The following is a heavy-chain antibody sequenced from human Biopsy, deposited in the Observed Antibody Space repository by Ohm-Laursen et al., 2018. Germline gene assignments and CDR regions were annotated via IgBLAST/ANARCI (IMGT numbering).Heavy chain of an antibody. CDR1: GFTFSSYA. CDR2: ITSSGDTT. CDR3: AKDQGYYYDRSVYYYFDY. Sequence: GSLRLSCAASGFTFSSYAMSWVRQAPGKGLEWVSAITSSGDTTYYSDSVKGRFTISRDSSKNTLHLQMNSLRAEDTAVYYCAKDQGYYYDRSVYYYFDYWGQGTPVTVSS. D-gene: IGHD3-22*01. J-gene: IGHJ4*02. V-gene: IGHV3-23*01.